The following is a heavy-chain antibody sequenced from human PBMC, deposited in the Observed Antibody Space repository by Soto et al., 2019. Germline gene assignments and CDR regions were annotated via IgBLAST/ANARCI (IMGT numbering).Heavy chain of an antibody. J-gene: IGHJ4*02. D-gene: IGHD6-19*01. CDR2: IKQDGSDR. Sequence: EVQLVESGGCLVQPGGSLRLSCAASGFSLSDYWMTWVRQAPGKGREWVAIIKQDGSDRYYVDSVKGRFTISRDNAKNSLYLQMSSLRVEDTALYYCARGRGWLHDYWGQGTLVTVSS. CDR3: ARGRGWLHDY. CDR1: GFSLSDYW. V-gene: IGHV3-7*01.